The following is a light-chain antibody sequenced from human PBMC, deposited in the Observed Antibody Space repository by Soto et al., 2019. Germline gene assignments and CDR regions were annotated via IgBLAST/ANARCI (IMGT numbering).Light chain of an antibody. CDR2: KAS. V-gene: IGKV1-5*03. J-gene: IGKJ4*01. CDR1: QTISSW. CDR3: QQVNIYPLT. Sequence: IQMPQSPSTLSGSVGDRVTITCRASQTISSWLAWYQQKPGKAPKLLTYKASTLKSGVPSRFSGTGSATEFILTISSLQPEDFATYYCQQVNIYPLTFGGGTKVDIK.